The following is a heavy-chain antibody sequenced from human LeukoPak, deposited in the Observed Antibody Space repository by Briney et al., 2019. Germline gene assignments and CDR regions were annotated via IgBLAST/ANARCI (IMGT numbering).Heavy chain of an antibody. CDR1: GYSISSGYY. CDR3: ATLGYCSSTSCYQGY. J-gene: IGHJ4*02. CDR2: IYHSGST. V-gene: IGHV4-38-2*01. Sequence: SETLSLTYAVSGYSISSGYYWGWIRQPPGKGLEWIGSIYHSGSTYYNPSLKSRVTISVDTSKNQFSLKLSSVTAADTAVYYCATLGYCSSTSCYQGYWGQGTLVTVCS. D-gene: IGHD2-2*01.